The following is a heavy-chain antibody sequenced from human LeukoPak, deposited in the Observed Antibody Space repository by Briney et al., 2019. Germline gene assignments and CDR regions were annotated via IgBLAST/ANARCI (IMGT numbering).Heavy chain of an antibody. CDR1: ALTFSDYS. Sequence: PGGSLRLSCAASALTFSDYSMNWVRQAPGKGLEWISYISSSGSTIYYAASVKGRFTISRDSAKNSLYLQMNGLRAEDTAIYYCARGPKTSFDYWGQGTLVTVSS. CDR2: ISSSGSTI. V-gene: IGHV3-48*01. CDR3: ARGPKTSFDY. J-gene: IGHJ4*02.